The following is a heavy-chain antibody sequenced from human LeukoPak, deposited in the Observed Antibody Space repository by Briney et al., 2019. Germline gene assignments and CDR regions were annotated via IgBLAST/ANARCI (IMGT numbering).Heavy chain of an antibody. D-gene: IGHD2-2*01. V-gene: IGHV4-39*01. CDR1: GGSIRNSDHF. J-gene: IGHJ4*02. CDR2: LYNGGST. Sequence: AEPLSLTCTVSGGSIRNSDHFWRWLRPSPGKALEWIESLYNGGSTPYNVSLKSRHTISVDTPNKLLSLKLTSVTPADAAVYFCARHFGACTTTTCQKPFDSWGQGALVTVSS. CDR3: ARHFGACTTTTCQKPFDS.